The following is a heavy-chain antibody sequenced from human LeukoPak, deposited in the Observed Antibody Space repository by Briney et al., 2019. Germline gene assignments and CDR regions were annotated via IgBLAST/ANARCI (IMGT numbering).Heavy chain of an antibody. CDR3: AKVRGGNSVDNYYGMDV. CDR2: ISGSGGST. D-gene: IGHD4-23*01. CDR1: GFTFSSYA. Sequence: GGSLRLSCAASGFTFSSYAMSWVRQAPGKGLEWVSAISGSGGSTYYADSVKGRFTISRDNSKNTLYLQMNSLRAEDTAVYYCAKVRGGNSVDNYYGMDVWGQGTTVTVSS. V-gene: IGHV3-23*01. J-gene: IGHJ6*02.